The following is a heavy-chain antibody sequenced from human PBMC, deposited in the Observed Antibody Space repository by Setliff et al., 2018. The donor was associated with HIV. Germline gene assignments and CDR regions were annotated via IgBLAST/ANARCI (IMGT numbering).Heavy chain of an antibody. J-gene: IGHJ4*02. CDR3: ARAGEYDSSGYDSFFDY. CDR2: ITSTAGTT. Sequence: PGGSLRLSCVASEFNVDNYWMSWVRQAPGKGLEWVSAITSTAGTTYYADSVKGRFTVSRDNSKNTLYLQMNSLRAEDTAVYYCARAGEYDSSGYDSFFDYWGQGTLVTVSS. CDR1: EFNVDNYW. V-gene: IGHV3-23*01. D-gene: IGHD3-22*01.